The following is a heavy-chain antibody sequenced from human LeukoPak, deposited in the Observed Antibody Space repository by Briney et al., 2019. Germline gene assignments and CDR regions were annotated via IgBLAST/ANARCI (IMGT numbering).Heavy chain of an antibody. V-gene: IGHV3-48*01. D-gene: IGHD5-18*01. CDR3: ARVWDGYSGGDY. J-gene: IGHJ4*02. Sequence: GGSLRLSCAASGFTFSNYNMIWVRQAPGKGLECISYITSSSSTIHYADSVKGRFTISRDNAKKSLYLQMNSLRADDTAVYYCARVWDGYSGGDYWGQGTLVTVSS. CDR1: GFTFSNYN. CDR2: ITSSSSTI.